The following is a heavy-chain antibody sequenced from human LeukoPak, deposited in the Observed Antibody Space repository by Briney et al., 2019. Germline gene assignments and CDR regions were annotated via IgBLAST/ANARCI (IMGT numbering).Heavy chain of an antibody. CDR3: AANQGATEYCSSTSCYTIDY. Sequence: GGSLRLSCAASGFTFSSYAMSWVRQAPGKGLEWVSAISGSGGSTYYADSVKGRFTISRDNSKNTLYLQMNSLRAEDTAVYYCAANQGATEYCSSTSCYTIDYWGQGTLVTVPS. CDR1: GFTFSSYA. J-gene: IGHJ4*02. V-gene: IGHV3-23*01. CDR2: ISGSGGST. D-gene: IGHD2-2*02.